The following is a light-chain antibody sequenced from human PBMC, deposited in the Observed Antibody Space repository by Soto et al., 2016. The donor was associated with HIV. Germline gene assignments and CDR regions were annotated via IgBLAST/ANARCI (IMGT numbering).Light chain of an antibody. CDR1: QSISTY. CDR3: QQSSRTPRT. V-gene: IGKV1-39*01. Sequence: DIQMTQSPSSLSLSIGDRVSITCRASQSISTYLHWYQQKPGRAPKLLIYDASSLQSGAPSRFSGRGSGTDFTLTISDLQHEDLATYYCQQSSRTPRTFGQGTKVEI. CDR2: DAS. J-gene: IGKJ1*01.